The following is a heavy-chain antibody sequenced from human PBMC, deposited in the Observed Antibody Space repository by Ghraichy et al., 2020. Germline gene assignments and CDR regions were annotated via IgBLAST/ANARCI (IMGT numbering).Heavy chain of an antibody. D-gene: IGHD1-26*01. CDR3: AKDRGAYSGSSCFDS. CDR2: ISGRGGST. V-gene: IGHV3-23*01. Sequence: GGSLRLSCTASGFIFSSYAMNWVRQARGKGLEWVSSISGRGGSTFYAESVKGRFTISRNNSKNTLYLQMNSLRAEDTAVYYCAKDRGAYSGSSCFDSWGQGNLVTVST. CDR1: GFIFSSYA. J-gene: IGHJ4*02.